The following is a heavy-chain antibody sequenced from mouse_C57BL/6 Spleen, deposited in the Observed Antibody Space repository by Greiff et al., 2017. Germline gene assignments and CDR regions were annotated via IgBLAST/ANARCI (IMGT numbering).Heavy chain of an antibody. Sequence: VQLQQPGAELVMPGASVKLSCKASGYTFTSYWMHWVKQRPGQGLEWIGEIDPSGSYTNYNQKFKGKSTLTVDKSSSTAYMQLSSLTSEDSAVYYCAREYGNPYLDYWGQGTTLTVSS. V-gene: IGHV1-69*01. CDR3: AREYGNPYLDY. J-gene: IGHJ2*01. D-gene: IGHD2-10*02. CDR2: IDPSGSYT. CDR1: GYTFTSYW.